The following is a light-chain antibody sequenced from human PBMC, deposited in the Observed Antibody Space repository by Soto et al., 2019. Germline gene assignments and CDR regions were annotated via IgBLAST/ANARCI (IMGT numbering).Light chain of an antibody. CDR1: QSVSSN. CDR2: GAS. J-gene: IGKJ1*01. Sequence: EIVMTQSPATLSVSPGERATLSCRASQSVSSNLAWYQQKPGQAPRLLIYGASNRATGIPARFSGSGSGTEFTLNISSLQSEDFASYYCQHYNNWPPWTFGQGTKVEIK. V-gene: IGKV3-15*01. CDR3: QHYNNWPPWT.